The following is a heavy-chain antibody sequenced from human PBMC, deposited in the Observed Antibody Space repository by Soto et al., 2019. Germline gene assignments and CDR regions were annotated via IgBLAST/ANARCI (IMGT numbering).Heavy chain of an antibody. J-gene: IGHJ6*02. CDR3: AKDYCSSSSCSIGGYYYYGMDV. V-gene: IGHV3-23*01. CDR2: ISGGGGST. D-gene: IGHD2-2*01. CDR1: GFTFSDYY. Sequence: PEGSLRLSCAASGFTFSDYYMSWIRQAPGKGLEWVSAISGGGGSTYYADSVKGRFTISRDNSKSTMYLQMNSLRAEDTAVYYCAKDYCSSSSCSIGGYYYYGMDVWGQGTAVTVSS.